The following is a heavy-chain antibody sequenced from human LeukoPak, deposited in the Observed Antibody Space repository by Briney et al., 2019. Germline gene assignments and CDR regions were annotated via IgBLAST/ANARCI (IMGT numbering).Heavy chain of an antibody. CDR1: GGTFSSYA. Sequence: SVKVSCKASGGTFSSYAISWVRQAPGQGLEWMGGIIPIFGTANYAQKFQGRVTITADESTSTVYMELSSLRSEDTAVYYCARSAPICVVVPAATDRCYYYGMDVWGKGTTVTVSS. V-gene: IGHV1-69*13. CDR2: IIPIFGTA. J-gene: IGHJ6*04. CDR3: ARSAPICVVVPAATDRCYYYGMDV. D-gene: IGHD2-2*01.